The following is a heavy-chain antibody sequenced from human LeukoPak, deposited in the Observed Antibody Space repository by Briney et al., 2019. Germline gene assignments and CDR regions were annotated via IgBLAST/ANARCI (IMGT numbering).Heavy chain of an antibody. CDR1: GFTFSSYA. V-gene: IGHV3-74*01. CDR2: TSADGDTA. Sequence: PGSSLRLSCAASGFTFSSYAMHWARQAPGKGLEWVSHTSADGDTANYADSVKGRFTISRDNAKNTLYLQMNSLRVEDTALYYCVRGVADSFECWGQGTLVTVPS. J-gene: IGHJ4*02. CDR3: VRGVADSFEC.